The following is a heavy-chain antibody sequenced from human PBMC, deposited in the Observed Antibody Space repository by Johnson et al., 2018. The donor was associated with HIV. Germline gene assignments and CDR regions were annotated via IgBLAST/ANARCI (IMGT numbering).Heavy chain of an antibody. V-gene: IGHV3-30*04. CDR3: AKDSANWGGAFDI. CDR2: ISYDGSNK. D-gene: IGHD7-27*01. J-gene: IGHJ3*02. Sequence: VQLVESGGGLVQPGGSLRLSCAASGFTFSSYAMHWVRQAPGKGLEWVAVISYDGSNKYYADSVRGRFTISRDTSKNTPYLQMNSLRAEDTAVYYCAKDSANWGGAFDIWGQGTMVTVSS. CDR1: GFTFSSYA.